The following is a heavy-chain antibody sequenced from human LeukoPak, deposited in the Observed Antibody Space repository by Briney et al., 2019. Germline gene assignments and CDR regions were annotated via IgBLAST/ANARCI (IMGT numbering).Heavy chain of an antibody. J-gene: IGHJ4*02. CDR1: GYTSTDYY. D-gene: IGHD4-17*01. V-gene: IGHV1-2*02. Sequence: ASVKVSCKASGYTSTDYYIHWVRQAPGQGLEWMGWINPNSGGTLYAQNFQGRVAMTRDTPISTAYMELSRLRSDDTAVYYCARDGGGDYTPFDYWGQGTLVTVSS. CDR3: ARDGGGDYTPFDY. CDR2: INPNSGGT.